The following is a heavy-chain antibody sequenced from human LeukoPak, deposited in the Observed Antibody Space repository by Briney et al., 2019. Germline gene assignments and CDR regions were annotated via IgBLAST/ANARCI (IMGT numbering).Heavy chain of an antibody. V-gene: IGHV3-30*02. J-gene: IGHJ4*02. D-gene: IGHD1-26*01. CDR2: IRYDGSNK. CDR3: ARDIPRGASHLDY. Sequence: PGGSLRLSCAASGFTFSSYGMHWVRQAPGKGLEWVAFIRYDGSNKYYADSVKGRFTISRDNAKSSLYLQMNSLRVEDTAVYYCARDIPRGASHLDYWGQGTLVTVSS. CDR1: GFTFSSYG.